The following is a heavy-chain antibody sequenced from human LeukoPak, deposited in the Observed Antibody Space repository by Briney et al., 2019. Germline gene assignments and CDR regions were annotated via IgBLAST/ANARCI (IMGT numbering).Heavy chain of an antibody. V-gene: IGHV3-30*18. D-gene: IGHD4-11*01. CDR2: ISYDGSNK. J-gene: IGHJ6*03. Sequence: QPGRSLRLSCAASGFTFSSYGMHWVRQAPGKGLAWVAVISYDGSNKYYAESVKGRFTISRDNSKNTLYLQMNSLRAEDTAVYYCAKDGLGLQLYYLMDVGAKNTTVTVSS. CDR3: AKDGLGLQLYYLMDV. CDR1: GFTFSSYG.